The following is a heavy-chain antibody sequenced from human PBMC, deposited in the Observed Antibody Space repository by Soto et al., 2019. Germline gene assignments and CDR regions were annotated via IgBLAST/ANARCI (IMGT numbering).Heavy chain of an antibody. CDR2: IYYRGST. CDR3: ARRSSGYVANWFDP. V-gene: IGHV4-31*03. D-gene: IGHD6-6*01. J-gene: IGHJ5*02. CDR1: RGSISSGGYY. Sequence: SETLSLPCTVSRGSISSGGYYWRWIRQHPRKGLEWIGYIYYRGSTYYNPSRKSRVTISVDTSKNQFSLKLSSVTAADTAVYYCARRSSGYVANWFDPWGQGTLVTVSS.